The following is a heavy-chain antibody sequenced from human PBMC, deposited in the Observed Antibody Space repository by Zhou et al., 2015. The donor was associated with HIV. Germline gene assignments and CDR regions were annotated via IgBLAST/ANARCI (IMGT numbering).Heavy chain of an antibody. CDR1: GGTFSSYA. CDR2: IIPIFGTA. V-gene: IGHV1-69*06. CDR3: ARGILTHCTSRTCYTHYDY. Sequence: QVQLVQSGAEVKKPGSSVKVSCKASGGTFSSYAISWVRQAPGQGLEWMGGIIPIFGTANYAQKFQGRVAMTWDTSTSTVYMELSSLRSEDTAMYYCARGILTHCTSRTCYTHYDYWGQGSLVTVSS. J-gene: IGHJ4*02. D-gene: IGHD2-2*01.